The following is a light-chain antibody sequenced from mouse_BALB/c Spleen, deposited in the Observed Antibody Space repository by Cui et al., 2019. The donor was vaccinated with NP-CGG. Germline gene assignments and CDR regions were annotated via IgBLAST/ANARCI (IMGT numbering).Light chain of an antibody. CDR1: TGAVTTSNY. Sequence: QAVVTQESALPTSPGETVTLTCRSSTGAVTTSNYANWVQEKPDHLFTGLIGGTNNRVPGVPARFSGSLIGDKAVLTITGAKTEDEAIYFCALWYSNHWVFGGGTKLTVL. J-gene: IGLJ1*01. V-gene: IGLV1*01. CDR2: GTN. CDR3: ALWYSNHWV.